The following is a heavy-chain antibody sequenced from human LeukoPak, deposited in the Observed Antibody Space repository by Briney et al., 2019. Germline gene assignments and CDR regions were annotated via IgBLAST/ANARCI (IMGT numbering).Heavy chain of an antibody. D-gene: IGHD3-9*01. J-gene: IGHJ4*02. CDR2: IYYSGST. CDR3: ARTRVLRYFDYVPYHFDY. V-gene: IGHV4-59*01. CDR1: GGSISSYY. Sequence: SETLSLTCTVSGGSISSYYWSWIRQPPGKGLEWIGYIYYSGSTNYNSSFKSRVTISIDTSKNQFSLRLSSVTAADTAMYYCARTRVLRYFDYVPYHFDYWGQGTLVTVSS.